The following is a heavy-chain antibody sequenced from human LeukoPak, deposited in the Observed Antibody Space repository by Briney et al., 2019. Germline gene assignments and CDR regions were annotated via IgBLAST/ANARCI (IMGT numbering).Heavy chain of an antibody. CDR3: ARTYQNYYLAMDV. J-gene: IGHJ6*02. Sequence: SETLSLTCTVSGDSISSYYCSWIRQPPGKGLEWIGYLYYSGRTNYNPSLKSRVTISLDTSKNQFSLNLSSVTAADTAVYFCARTYQNYYLAMDVWGPGTTLTVSS. V-gene: IGHV4-59*08. D-gene: IGHD2-2*01. CDR2: LYYSGRT. CDR1: GDSISSYY.